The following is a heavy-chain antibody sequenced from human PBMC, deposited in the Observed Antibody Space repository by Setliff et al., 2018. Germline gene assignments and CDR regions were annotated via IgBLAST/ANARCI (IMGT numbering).Heavy chain of an antibody. Sequence: ASVKVSCKASGYTFSNYGISWVRQAPGQGLEWMGWISTDDGDTNFAQKFQGRVTLTTDTSTGTAYMELRSLTFDDTAVYYCARDWFCSGGDCSDVFDFWGQGTMVTVS. CDR2: ISTDDGDT. CDR1: GYTFSNYG. J-gene: IGHJ3*01. CDR3: ARDWFCSGGDCSDVFDF. D-gene: IGHD2-21*02. V-gene: IGHV1-18*01.